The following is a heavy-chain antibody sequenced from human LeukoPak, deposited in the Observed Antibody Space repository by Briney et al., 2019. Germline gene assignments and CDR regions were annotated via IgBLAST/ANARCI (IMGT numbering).Heavy chain of an antibody. CDR1: GYTFTNKG. CDR3: ARDMGYCSGGSCPHNAFDI. Sequence: ASVKVSCKASGYTFTNKGISWMRQAPGQGLEGMGWISAYNDNTNNAQKFQGRVTMTTDTSTSTAYMELRSLRSDDTAVYYCARDMGYCSGGSCPHNAFDIWGQGTMVTVS. J-gene: IGHJ3*02. CDR2: ISAYNDNT. D-gene: IGHD2-15*01. V-gene: IGHV1-18*01.